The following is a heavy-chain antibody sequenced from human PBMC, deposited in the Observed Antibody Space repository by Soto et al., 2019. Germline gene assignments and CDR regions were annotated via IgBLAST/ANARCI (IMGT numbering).Heavy chain of an antibody. CDR2: INPNSGGT. D-gene: IGHD1-26*01. J-gene: IGHJ6*02. CDR3: ASLSGYEWDGMDV. Sequence: ASVKVSCKASGYTFTGYYMHWVRQAPGQGLEWMGWINPNSGGTNYAQKFQGWVTITRDTSISTAYMELSSLRSEDTAVYYCASLSGYEWDGMDVWGQGTTVTVSS. CDR1: GYTFTGYY. V-gene: IGHV1-2*04.